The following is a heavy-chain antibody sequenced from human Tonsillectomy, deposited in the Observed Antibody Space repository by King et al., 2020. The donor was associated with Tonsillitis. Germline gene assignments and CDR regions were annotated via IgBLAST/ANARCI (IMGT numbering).Heavy chain of an antibody. V-gene: IGHV2-70*04. CDR1: GFSLSTSGLR. J-gene: IGHJ4*02. CDR3: ARSDILTGYYYFDY. CDR2: IDWDDDK. D-gene: IGHD3-9*01. Sequence: TLKESGPALVKPPQTLTLTCTFSGFSLSTSGLRVSWIRQPPGKALEWLARIDWDDDKFYSTSLKTRLTISKDTSKNQVVLTMTNMDPVDTATYYCARSDILTGYYYFDYWGQGTLVTVSS.